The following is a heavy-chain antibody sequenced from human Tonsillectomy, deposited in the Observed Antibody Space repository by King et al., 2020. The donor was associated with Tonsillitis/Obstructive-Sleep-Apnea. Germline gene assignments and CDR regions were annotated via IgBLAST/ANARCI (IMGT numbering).Heavy chain of an antibody. CDR2: IYYSGST. CDR1: GDSISGYY. CDR3: ASPSADYYSYGMDV. V-gene: IGHV4-59*01. Sequence: QLQESGPGLLKPSETLSLTCTVSGDSISGYYWSWIRQPPGKGLEWIGYIYYSGSTNYNPSLKSRVTISVDTSNNQFSLKLISVTAADTAVYYCASPSADYYSYGMDVWGQGTTVTVSS. J-gene: IGHJ6*02.